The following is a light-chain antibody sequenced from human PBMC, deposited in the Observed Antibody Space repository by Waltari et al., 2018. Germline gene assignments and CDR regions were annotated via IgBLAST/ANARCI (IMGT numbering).Light chain of an antibody. J-gene: IGLJ2*01. CDR3: QVWDSTTDHAI. CDR2: DNS. Sequence: SYVVTQPPSVSLAPGKTATITCGGDDIGRKNVCWYQQRPGQAPVLVVYDNSDRSSGVPERFSGPNSGDTATLTISRVEVGDEADFYCQVWDSTTDHAIFGGGTKLTVL. CDR1: DIGRKN. V-gene: IGLV3-21*03.